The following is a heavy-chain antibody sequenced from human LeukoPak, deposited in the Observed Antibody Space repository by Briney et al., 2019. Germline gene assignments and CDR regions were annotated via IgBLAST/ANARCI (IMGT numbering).Heavy chain of an antibody. D-gene: IGHD3-16*01. CDR1: GFTFSSYI. Sequence: GGSLRLSCAASGFTFSSYIMSWVRQAPGKGLEWVSLIGGSGDSTYYADSVKGRFTISRDNSKNTLYLRMNSLRADDTAVYYCAKEGPGGGGYFDDGGQGTLVTVSS. J-gene: IGHJ4*02. CDR2: IGGSGDST. CDR3: AKEGPGGGGYFDD. V-gene: IGHV3-23*01.